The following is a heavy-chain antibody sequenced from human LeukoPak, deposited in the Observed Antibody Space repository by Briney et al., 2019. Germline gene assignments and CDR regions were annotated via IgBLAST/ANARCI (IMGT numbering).Heavy chain of an antibody. V-gene: IGHV4-4*07. J-gene: IGHJ5*01. Sequence: SETLSLTCSVSGGFLMSYYWTWIRQSAGKGLEFIGRTYTSGSTDYNPSLKSRITLSIDRSKNQFSLKLRSVTAADTAIYYCARGSMVRGFDSWGQGALVTVFS. CDR2: TYTSGST. D-gene: IGHD3-10*01. CDR3: ARGSMVRGFDS. CDR1: GGFLMSYY.